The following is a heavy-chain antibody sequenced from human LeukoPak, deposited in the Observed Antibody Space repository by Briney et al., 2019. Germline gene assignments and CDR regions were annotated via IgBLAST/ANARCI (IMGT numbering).Heavy chain of an antibody. Sequence: PGGSLRLSCAASGFTFISYWMHWVRQAPGKGLVWVSRINGDGCSTDFADSVKGRFTISRDNAKNTLYLQMNSLRAEDTAVYYCARDAPGNTALDYWGQGTLVTVSS. CDR3: ARDAPGNTALDY. J-gene: IGHJ4*02. CDR2: INGDGCST. D-gene: IGHD5-18*01. V-gene: IGHV3-74*01. CDR1: GFTFISYW.